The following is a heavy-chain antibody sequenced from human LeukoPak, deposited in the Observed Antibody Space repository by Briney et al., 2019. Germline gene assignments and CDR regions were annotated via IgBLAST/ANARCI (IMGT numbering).Heavy chain of an antibody. CDR1: GFTFSSYW. V-gene: IGHV3-7*01. D-gene: IGHD5-12*01. J-gene: IGHJ3*02. CDR3: ARDARRYSGYDPSQDAFDI. CDR2: IKQDRSEK. Sequence: GGSLRLSCAASGFTFSSYWMSWVRQAPGKGLEWVANIKQDRSEKYYVDSVKGRFTISRDNAKNSLYLQMNSLRAEDTAVYYCARDARRYSGYDPSQDAFDIWGQGTMVTVSS.